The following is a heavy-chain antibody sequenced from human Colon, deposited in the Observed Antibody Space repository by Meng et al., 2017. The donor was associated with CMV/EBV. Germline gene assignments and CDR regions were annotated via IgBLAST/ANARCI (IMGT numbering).Heavy chain of an antibody. CDR3: SRGADPYKSGIY. V-gene: IGHV4-34*01. D-gene: IGHD5-24*01. CDR1: GGSVSVYY. J-gene: IGHJ4*02. CDR2: IHHSGSN. Sequence: LQRWGHVLFRPPETMSPTCTVYGGSVSVYYWTWIRQPPGKGLEWIWEIHHSGSNFYNPSLNNRVSISVDTSKNQFSLNLRSVTAADTAVYYCSRGADPYKSGIYWGQGALVTVSS.